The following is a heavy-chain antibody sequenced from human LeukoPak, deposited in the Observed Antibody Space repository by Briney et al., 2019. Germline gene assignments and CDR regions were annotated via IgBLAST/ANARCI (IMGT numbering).Heavy chain of an antibody. D-gene: IGHD3-10*01. V-gene: IGHV3-53*05. Sequence: GGSLRLSCAASGFTVSSNYMSWVPQAPGKGLEWVSVIYSGGCTYFADSVKGRFTIFRDNSKNALYLQMNSLRAEDTAVYYCLPGGLDPWGQGTLVTVSS. CDR3: LPGGLDP. CDR2: IYSGGCT. CDR1: GFTVSSNY. J-gene: IGHJ5*02.